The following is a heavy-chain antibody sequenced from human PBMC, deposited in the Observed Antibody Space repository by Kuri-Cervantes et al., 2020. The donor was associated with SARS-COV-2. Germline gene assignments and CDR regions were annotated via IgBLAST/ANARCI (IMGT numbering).Heavy chain of an antibody. Sequence: LSLTCAASRFTFRNYGMHWVRQAPGKGPEWVALISYDETYKYYADSVEGRFTISRDNSENTLYLQMNSLRAEDTAVYFCAKDPTATTEYYYAMDVWGQGTTVTVSS. V-gene: IGHV3-30*18. CDR3: AKDPTATTEYYYAMDV. J-gene: IGHJ6*02. CDR2: ISYDETYK. CDR1: RFTFRNYG. D-gene: IGHD1-7*01.